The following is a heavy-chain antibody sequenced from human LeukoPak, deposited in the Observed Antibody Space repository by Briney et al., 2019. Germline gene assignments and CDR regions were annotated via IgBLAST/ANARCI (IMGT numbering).Heavy chain of an antibody. Sequence: GGSLRLSCAASGFTFSRYSMNWVRQAPGKGLEWVSAISGSGGSTYYADSVKGRFTISRDNSKNTLYLQMNSLRAEDTAVYYCARDTLGEGEDANYAVYYFDYWGQGTPVTVSS. J-gene: IGHJ4*02. CDR3: ARDTLGEGEDANYAVYYFDY. D-gene: IGHD4/OR15-4a*01. CDR2: ISGSGGST. V-gene: IGHV3-23*01. CDR1: GFTFSRYS.